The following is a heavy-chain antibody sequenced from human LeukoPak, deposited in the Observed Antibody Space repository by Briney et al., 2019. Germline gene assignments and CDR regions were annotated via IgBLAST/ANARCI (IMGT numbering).Heavy chain of an antibody. Sequence: PGGSLRLSCAASGFTFSSYAMSWVRQAPGKGLEWVSAISGSGGSTYYADSVKGRFTISRDNSKNTLYLQMNSLRAEDTAVYYCAKDQAXXXXPXAIWDWFDPWGQGTLV. J-gene: IGHJ5*02. D-gene: IGHD2-2*01. CDR3: AKDQAXXXXPXAIWDWFDP. CDR1: GFTFSSYA. CDR2: ISGSGGST. V-gene: IGHV3-23*01.